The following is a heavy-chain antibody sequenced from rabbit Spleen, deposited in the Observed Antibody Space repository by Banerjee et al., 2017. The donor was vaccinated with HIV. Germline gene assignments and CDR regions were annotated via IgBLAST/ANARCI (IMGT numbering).Heavy chain of an antibody. CDR1: GFSFSNKAV. J-gene: IGHJ6*01. V-gene: IGHV1S45*01. CDR3: AREVEIYGGYDGSGYPNYGMDL. CDR2: INTATGKA. D-gene: IGHD6-1*01. Sequence: QEQLVESGGGLVQPEGSLKLSCTASGFSFSNKAVMCWVRQAPGKGLEWIACINTATGKAVYASWAKGRFTISKTSSTTVTLQMTSLTAADTATYFCAREVEIYGGYDGSGYPNYGMDLWGQGTLVTVS.